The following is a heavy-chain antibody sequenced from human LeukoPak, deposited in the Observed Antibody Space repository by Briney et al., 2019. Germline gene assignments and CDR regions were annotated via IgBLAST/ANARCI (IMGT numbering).Heavy chain of an antibody. D-gene: IGHD2-2*01. CDR1: GGSISSGDYY. V-gene: IGHV4-30-4*01. CDR3: ARGRGIVVVPAALNYYYYGMDV. CDR2: IYYSGST. Sequence: PSETLSLTCTVSGGSISSGDYYWSWIRQPPGKGLEWIGYIYYSGSTYYNPSLKSRVTISVDTSKNQFSLKLSSVTAADTAVYYCARGRGIVVVPAALNYYYYGMDVWGQGTTVTVSS. J-gene: IGHJ6*02.